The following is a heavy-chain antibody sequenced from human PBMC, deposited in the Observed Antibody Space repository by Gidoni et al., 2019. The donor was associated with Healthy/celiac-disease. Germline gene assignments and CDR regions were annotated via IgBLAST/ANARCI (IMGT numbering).Heavy chain of an antibody. CDR3: AKGPNDYGDYVEYYFDY. J-gene: IGHJ4*02. Sequence: QVQLVESGGGVVQPGRSLRLSCAASGFTFSSYGMHWVRQAPGKGLEWVAVISYDGSNKYYADSVKGRFTISRDNFKNTLYLQMNSLRAEDTAVYYCAKGPNDYGDYVEYYFDYWGQGTLVTVSS. D-gene: IGHD4-17*01. V-gene: IGHV3-30*18. CDR1: GFTFSSYG. CDR2: ISYDGSNK.